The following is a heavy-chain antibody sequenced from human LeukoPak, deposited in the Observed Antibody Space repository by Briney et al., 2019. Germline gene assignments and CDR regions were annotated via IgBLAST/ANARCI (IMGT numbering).Heavy chain of an antibody. D-gene: IGHD5-12*01. Sequence: GASVKVSCKASGYTLTCYYMHWVRQAPGQGLEWMGWINPNSGGTNYAQKFQGRVTMTRDTSISTAYMELSRLRSDDTAVYYCARSHIVATIRLVYFDYWGQGTLVTVSS. CDR2: INPNSGGT. J-gene: IGHJ4*02. CDR1: GYTLTCYY. V-gene: IGHV1-2*02. CDR3: ARSHIVATIRLVYFDY.